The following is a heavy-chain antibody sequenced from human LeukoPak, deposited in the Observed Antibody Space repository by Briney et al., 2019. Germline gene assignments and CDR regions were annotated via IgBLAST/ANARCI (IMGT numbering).Heavy chain of an antibody. CDR2: IGISSGNT. CDR3: AKGIYSSGWSYFDY. J-gene: IGHJ4*01. D-gene: IGHD6-19*01. Sequence: GGSLRLSCAASGFNFIDYSMNWVRQAPGKGLEWISYIGISSGNTKYADSVKGRFTISRDKARNSLYLQMNSLRAEDTAVYYCAKGIYSSGWSYFDYWGHGTLVTVSS. CDR1: GFNFIDYS. V-gene: IGHV3-48*01.